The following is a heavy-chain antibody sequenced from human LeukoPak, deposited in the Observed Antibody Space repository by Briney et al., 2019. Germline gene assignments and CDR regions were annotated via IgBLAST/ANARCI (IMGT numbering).Heavy chain of an antibody. CDR1: GDSFSSKTAA. V-gene: IGHV6-1*01. CDR2: TYYRSKWLN. D-gene: IGHD1-20*01. CDR3: ARDQWYNWRPDNSLEI. Sequence: SQTLSLTCAISGDSFSSKTAAWNWIRQSPSRGLEWLGRTYYRSKWLNDYAISVKSRITVNPDTSKNQFSLQLNSVTPEDTAVYYCARDQWYNWRPDNSLEIWGQGTMVTVSS. J-gene: IGHJ3*02.